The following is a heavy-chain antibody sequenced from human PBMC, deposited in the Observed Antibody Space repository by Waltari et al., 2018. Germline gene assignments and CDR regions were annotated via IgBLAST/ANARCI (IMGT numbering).Heavy chain of an antibody. D-gene: IGHD3-10*01. J-gene: IGHJ3*02. CDR2: VDPEDGET. Sequence: EVQLLQSGTELKKPGTTVKISCQVSGYPFTDYYIHWVQQAPGKGPHWMGLVDPEDGETIYAEKFQGRGTITADTSTDTAYMELSSLRSEDTAVYYCATALGDRSSASRAFDIWGLGTMITVSS. CDR3: ATALGDRSSASRAFDI. V-gene: IGHV1-69-2*01. CDR1: GYPFTDYY.